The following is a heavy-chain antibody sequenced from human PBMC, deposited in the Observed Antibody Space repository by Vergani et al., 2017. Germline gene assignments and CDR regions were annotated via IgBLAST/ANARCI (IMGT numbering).Heavy chain of an antibody. J-gene: IGHJ3*02. D-gene: IGHD3-10*01. Sequence: VQLVESGGGVVQPGRSLRLSCAASGFTFSSYGMHWVRQAPGKGLEWVSGISWNSGSIGYADSVKGRFTISRDNAKNSLYLQMNSLRAEDTALYYCAKETFAAFDIWGQGTMVTVSS. V-gene: IGHV3-9*01. CDR1: GFTFSSYG. CDR3: AKETFAAFDI. CDR2: ISWNSGSI.